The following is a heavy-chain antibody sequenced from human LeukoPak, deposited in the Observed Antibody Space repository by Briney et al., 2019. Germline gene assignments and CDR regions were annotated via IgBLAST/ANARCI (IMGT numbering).Heavy chain of an antibody. J-gene: IGHJ3*02. CDR2: IIPILGIA. CDR3: ARADGRAVAGTGVVAFDI. Sequence: SVKVSCKASGYTFTGYYMHWVRQAPGQGLEWMGRIIPILGIANYAQKFQGRVTITADKSTSTAYMELSSLRSEDTAVYYCARADGRAVAGTGVVAFDIWGQGTMVTVSS. V-gene: IGHV1-69*04. D-gene: IGHD6-19*01. CDR1: GYTFTGYY.